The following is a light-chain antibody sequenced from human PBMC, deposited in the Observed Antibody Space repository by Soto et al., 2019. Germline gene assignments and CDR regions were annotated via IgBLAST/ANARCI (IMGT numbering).Light chain of an antibody. V-gene: IGKV1-39*01. CDR2: TAS. Sequence: DIQVTQSPSSLSASVGDRVTITCRASQSIRTYLNWYQQRPGKPPKLLMHTASTLQTGVPSRFSGGGSGTDVTLTISSLQPEDFATYYCQQTYSTLDSFGQGTKLEIK. CDR3: QQTYSTLDS. CDR1: QSIRTY. J-gene: IGKJ2*03.